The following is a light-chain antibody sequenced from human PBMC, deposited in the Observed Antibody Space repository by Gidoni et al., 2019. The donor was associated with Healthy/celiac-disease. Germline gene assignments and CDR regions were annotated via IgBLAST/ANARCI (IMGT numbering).Light chain of an antibody. Sequence: QSALTQPPSASGSPGQSVTISCPGTRSDVGSYNYVSWSQQHPGKAPKLMIYEVSQRPSGVPDRFSGSKSGNTASLTVSGLQAEDEADYYCSSYAGSNNFWVFGGGTKLTVL. CDR3: SSYAGSNNFWV. J-gene: IGLJ3*02. V-gene: IGLV2-8*01. CDR1: RSDVGSYNY. CDR2: EVS.